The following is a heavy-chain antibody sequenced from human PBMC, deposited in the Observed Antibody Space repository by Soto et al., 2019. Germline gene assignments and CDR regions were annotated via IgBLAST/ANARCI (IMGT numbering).Heavy chain of an antibody. D-gene: IGHD2-15*01. V-gene: IGHV4-39*01. J-gene: IGHJ6*02. CDR2: VYYTGGT. CDR1: GGSLSSDGSY. Sequence: SETLSLTCTVSGGSLSSDGSYWGWVRQTPGKGLEWIGIVYYTGGTYYNPSLSSRITISVDTSKNQFSLNVRSVTAADTARYYCARTQPQRYCSGGSCRPAYCLDFWGQGTTVTVSS. CDR3: ARTQPQRYCSGGSCRPAYCLDF.